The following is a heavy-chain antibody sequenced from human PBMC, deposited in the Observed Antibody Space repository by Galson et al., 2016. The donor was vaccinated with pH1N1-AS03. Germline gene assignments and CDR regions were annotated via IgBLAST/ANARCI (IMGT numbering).Heavy chain of an antibody. CDR1: GFTFSSYA. V-gene: IGHV3-23*01. D-gene: IGHD6-13*01. Sequence: SLRLSCAASGFTFSSYAMSWVRRVPGEGLEWVSTISGSGGHTYYAGSVSGRFTISRDYSKNTLYLQMNSLRAEDTAVYYCVKDGVERAAAGFAYFDYWGQGTLVTVSS. J-gene: IGHJ4*02. CDR2: ISGSGGHT. CDR3: VKDGVERAAAGFAYFDY.